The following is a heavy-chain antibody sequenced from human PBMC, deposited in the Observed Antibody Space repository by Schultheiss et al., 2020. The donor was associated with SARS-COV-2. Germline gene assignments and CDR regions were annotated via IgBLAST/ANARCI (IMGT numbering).Heavy chain of an antibody. D-gene: IGHD3-3*01. CDR1: GFTFRSHV. CDR3: ARSLSLGSGYHDYLEY. Sequence: GGSLRLSCAASGFTFRSHVMHWVRQAPGMGLEWVAVISQDGSTTLYTDSVKGRFTISRDNSKNTLFLQMNSLRAEDTAVYYCARSLSLGSGYHDYLEYWGQGTLVTVSS. V-gene: IGHV3-30-3*01. J-gene: IGHJ4*02. CDR2: ISQDGSTT.